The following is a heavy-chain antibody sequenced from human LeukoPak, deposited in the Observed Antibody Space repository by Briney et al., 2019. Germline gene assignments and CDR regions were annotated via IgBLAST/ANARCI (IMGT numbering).Heavy chain of an antibody. CDR1: GGSISSSSYY. Sequence: SETLSLTCTVSGGSISSSSYYWGWIRQPPGKGLEWIGSIYYSGSTYYNPSLKSRVTISVDTSKNQFSLELSSVTAADTAVYYCARGYCSGGSCYLYYYYYYTDVWGKGTTVTVSS. V-gene: IGHV4-39*07. D-gene: IGHD2-15*01. J-gene: IGHJ6*03. CDR2: IYYSGST. CDR3: ARGYCSGGSCYLYYYYYYTDV.